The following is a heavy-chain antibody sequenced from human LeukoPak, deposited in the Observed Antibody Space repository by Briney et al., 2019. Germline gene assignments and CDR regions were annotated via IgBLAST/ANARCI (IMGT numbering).Heavy chain of an antibody. J-gene: IGHJ5*02. Sequence: SETLSLTCTVSGGSLSNYYWNWIRQPPGKGLEWIGDIFYSGSTNYNPSLQSRVTISVDTSKNQFSLRLSSVTAADTAVYYCARKYSYDSGNWFDPWGQGTLVTVSS. CDR1: GGSLSNYY. D-gene: IGHD5-18*01. CDR2: IFYSGST. V-gene: IGHV4-59*08. CDR3: ARKYSYDSGNWFDP.